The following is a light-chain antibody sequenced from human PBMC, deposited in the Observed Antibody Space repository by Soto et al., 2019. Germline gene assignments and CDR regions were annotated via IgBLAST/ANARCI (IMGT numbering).Light chain of an antibody. J-gene: IGKJ1*01. CDR2: DAS. Sequence: DFPMTQSPSTLSASVGDTVTITCRASQSINHWLAWYQQKPGKAPKLLIYDASSLEGGVPSRFSGGGSGTEFTLTISSLQPDDFATYYCQEYKSYSPWTFGQGTKVEIK. CDR1: QSINHW. V-gene: IGKV1-5*01. CDR3: QEYKSYSPWT.